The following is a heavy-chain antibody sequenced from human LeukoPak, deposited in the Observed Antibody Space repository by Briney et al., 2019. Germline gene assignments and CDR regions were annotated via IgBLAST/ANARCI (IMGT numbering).Heavy chain of an antibody. CDR1: GFAFSNYA. J-gene: IGHJ4*02. CDR2: ISYDGTKK. Sequence: PGGSLRLSGAASGFAFSNYAMHWVRQAPGKGLQWVAVISYDGTKKYYADSLKGRFTISRDNSKNTLYLRMNSLRTEDTAVYYCAIGDGLGELSSSFDHWGQGTLVTVSS. CDR3: AIGDGLGELSSSFDH. V-gene: IGHV3-30*04. D-gene: IGHD3-16*02.